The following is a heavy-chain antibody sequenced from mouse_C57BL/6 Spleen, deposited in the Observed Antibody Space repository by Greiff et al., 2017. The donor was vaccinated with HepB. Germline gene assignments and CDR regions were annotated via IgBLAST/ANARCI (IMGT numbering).Heavy chain of an antibody. V-gene: IGHV1-50*01. D-gene: IGHD2-4*01. Sequence: VQLQQPGAELVKPGASVKLSCKASGYTFTSYWMQWVKQRPGQGLEWIGEIDPSDSYTNYNQKFKGKATLTVDTSSSTAYMQLSSLTSEDSAVYYCARNDYDVKYFDYWGQGTTLTVSS. CDR2: IDPSDSYT. CDR3: ARNDYDVKYFDY. J-gene: IGHJ2*01. CDR1: GYTFTSYW.